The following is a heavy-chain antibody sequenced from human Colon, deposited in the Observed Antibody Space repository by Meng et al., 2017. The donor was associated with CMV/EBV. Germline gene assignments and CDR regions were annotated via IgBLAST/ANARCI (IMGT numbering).Heavy chain of an antibody. CDR1: CYIFTSYG. V-gene: IGHV1-18*01. Sequence: VQLVQSGAEGKEPGASVLVSFRSACYIFTSYGINWVRQAPGQGLEWMGWISGSTGYTNRAQKFQGRVTMTTDTSTSTAYLALTSLTSNDTAVYYCARGRPNWSGVLDYWGQGTLVTVSS. D-gene: IGHD1-1*01. J-gene: IGHJ4*02. CDR3: ARGRPNWSGVLDY. CDR2: ISGSTGYT.